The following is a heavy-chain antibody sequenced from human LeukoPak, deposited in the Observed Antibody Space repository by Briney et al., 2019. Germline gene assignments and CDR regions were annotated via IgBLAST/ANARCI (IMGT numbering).Heavy chain of an antibody. Sequence: GGSLRLSCAASGFTFSTYSMNWVRQAPGKGLEWVSYISSSSRSINYADSVKGRFTISRDNAKNSLYLQMNSLRADDTAVYYCVKDSPPRYSGSPPAYWGQGTLVTVSS. CDR1: GFTFSTYS. D-gene: IGHD1-26*01. J-gene: IGHJ4*02. V-gene: IGHV3-48*04. CDR3: VKDSPPRYSGSPPAY. CDR2: ISSSSRSI.